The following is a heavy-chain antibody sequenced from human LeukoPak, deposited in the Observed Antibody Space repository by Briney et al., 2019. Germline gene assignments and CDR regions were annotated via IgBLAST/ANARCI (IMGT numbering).Heavy chain of an antibody. CDR2: IIPILGIA. CDR3: ASQEVNGAPL. J-gene: IGHJ4*02. V-gene: IGHV1-69*04. Sequence: ASVKVSCKASGYTFTSYGIIWVRQAPGQGLEWMGRIIPILGIANYAQKFLGRVTITADKSTSTAYMELSSLRSEDTAVYHCASQEVNGAPLWGQGTLVTVSS. CDR1: GYTFTSYG. D-gene: IGHD4-17*01.